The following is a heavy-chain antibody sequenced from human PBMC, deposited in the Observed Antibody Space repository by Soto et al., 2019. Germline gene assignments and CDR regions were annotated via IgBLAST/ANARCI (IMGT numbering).Heavy chain of an antibody. Sequence: WETLSLTCTASGGSVSGGSYYWSWIRQPPGKGLEWIGYIYYSGSTNYNPSLKSRVTISVDTSKNQFSLKLSSVTAADTAVYYCARASGRYDSSGYYYGHDYWGQVTLVTFST. CDR3: ARASGRYDSSGYYYGHDY. D-gene: IGHD3-22*01. CDR2: IYYSGST. V-gene: IGHV4-61*01. J-gene: IGHJ4*02. CDR1: GGSVSGGSYY.